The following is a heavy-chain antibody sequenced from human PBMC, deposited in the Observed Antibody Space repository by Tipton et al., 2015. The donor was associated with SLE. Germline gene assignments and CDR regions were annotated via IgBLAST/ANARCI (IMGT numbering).Heavy chain of an antibody. CDR2: INHSGST. Sequence: TLSPTCAVYGGSFSGYYWSWIRQPPGKGLEWIGEINHSGSTNYNPSLKSRVTISVDTSKNQFSLKLSSVTAADTAVYYCANGGIVGATGYFDLWGRGTLVTVSS. J-gene: IGHJ2*01. D-gene: IGHD1-26*01. CDR3: ANGGIVGATGYFDL. CDR1: GGSFSGYY. V-gene: IGHV4-34*01.